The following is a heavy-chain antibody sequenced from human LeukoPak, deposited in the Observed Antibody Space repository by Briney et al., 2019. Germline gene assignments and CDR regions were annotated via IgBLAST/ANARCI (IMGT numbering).Heavy chain of an antibody. D-gene: IGHD6-13*01. J-gene: IGHJ4*02. CDR2: IKDDGSEK. Sequence: PGGSLRLSCAASGFTFSNAWMSWVRQAPGKGLEWVANIKDDGSEKYYVDSVKGRFTISRDDAKNSLYLQMNSLRAEDTAVYYCARARDSSWDYWGQGTLVTVSS. CDR1: GFTFSNAW. V-gene: IGHV3-7*03. CDR3: ARARDSSWDY.